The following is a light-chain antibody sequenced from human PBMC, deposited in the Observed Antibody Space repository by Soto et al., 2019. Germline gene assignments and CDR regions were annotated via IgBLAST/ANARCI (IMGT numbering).Light chain of an antibody. CDR1: SSNIGAGYD. Sequence: QSVLTQPASVSGAPGQRVTISCTGGSSNIGAGYDVHWYRQLPGTAPELLIYDNSNRPSGVPARFSGAKSGTSASLAITGLQADDEADYYCQSYDTSLSGWVVFGGGTKLTVL. V-gene: IGLV1-40*01. CDR3: QSYDTSLSGWVV. J-gene: IGLJ2*01. CDR2: DNS.